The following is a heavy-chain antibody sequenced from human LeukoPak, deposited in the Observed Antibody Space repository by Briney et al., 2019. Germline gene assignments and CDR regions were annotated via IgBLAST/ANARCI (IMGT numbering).Heavy chain of an antibody. CDR3: ARGPGYDLWSGKKKTKAFDI. Sequence: PAETLSLTCTVYRGSFSAYYWNWFRQLPGKGLEWIGEINPNGDTKYNSSLKSRVTISLDTSKNQLSLKLSFVTAADTAVYFCARGPGYDLWSGKKKTKAFDIWGQGTVVTVSS. V-gene: IGHV4-34*01. CDR1: RGSFSAYY. CDR2: INPNGDT. J-gene: IGHJ3*02. D-gene: IGHD3-3*01.